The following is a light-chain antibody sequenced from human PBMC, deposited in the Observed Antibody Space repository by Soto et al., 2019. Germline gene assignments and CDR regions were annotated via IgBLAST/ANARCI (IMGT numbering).Light chain of an antibody. CDR1: QDIRIH. Sequence: ENVLTQSPGTLSLSPGERVTLSCRASQDIRIHLAWYQQKPGQAPRLLIFDASSRATGIPDRFSGSGSGTDFTLSISRLEPEDFAVYYCQQYGTSPRTFGQGTRVEIK. V-gene: IGKV3-20*01. J-gene: IGKJ1*01. CDR3: QQYGTSPRT. CDR2: DAS.